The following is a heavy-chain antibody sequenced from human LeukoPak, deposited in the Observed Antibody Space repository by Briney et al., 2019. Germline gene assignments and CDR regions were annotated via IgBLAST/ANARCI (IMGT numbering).Heavy chain of an antibody. Sequence: KPGGSLRLSCAASGFSFSSYDMNWVRQAPGKGLEWVSSISSSSSYIYYADSVKGRFTISRDNSKNSLFLQMNSLRAEDTAVYYCASHPSSSSDYWGQGTLVTVSS. CDR3: ASHPSSSSDY. V-gene: IGHV3-21*01. D-gene: IGHD6-6*01. CDR1: GFSFSSYD. CDR2: ISSSSSYI. J-gene: IGHJ4*02.